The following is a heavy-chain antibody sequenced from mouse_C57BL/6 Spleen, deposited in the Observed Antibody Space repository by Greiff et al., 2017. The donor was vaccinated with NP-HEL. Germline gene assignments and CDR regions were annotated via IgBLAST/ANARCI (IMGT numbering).Heavy chain of an antibody. V-gene: IGHV3-6*01. J-gene: IGHJ4*01. CDR1: GYSITSGYY. Sequence: EVHLVESGPGLVKPSQSLSLTCSVTGYSITSGYYWNWIRQFPGNKLEWMGYISYDGSNNYNPSLKNRISITRDASKNQFFLKLNSVTTEDTATYYCAREEWRSYAMDYWGQGTSVTVSS. D-gene: IGHD1-3*01. CDR2: ISYDGSN. CDR3: AREEWRSYAMDY.